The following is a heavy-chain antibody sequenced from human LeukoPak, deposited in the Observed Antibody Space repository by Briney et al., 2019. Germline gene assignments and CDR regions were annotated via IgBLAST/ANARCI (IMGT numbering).Heavy chain of an antibody. V-gene: IGHV1-69*05. CDR2: IIPIFGTA. D-gene: IGHD6-6*01. CDR3: AREHSSSPGAFDI. CDR1: GGTFSSYA. Sequence: SVKVSCKASGGTFSSYAISWVRQAPGQGLEWMGGIIPIFGTANYAQKFQGRVTITTDESTSTAYMELSSLRSEDTAVYYCAREHSSSPGAFDIWAKGQWSPSLQ. J-gene: IGHJ3*02.